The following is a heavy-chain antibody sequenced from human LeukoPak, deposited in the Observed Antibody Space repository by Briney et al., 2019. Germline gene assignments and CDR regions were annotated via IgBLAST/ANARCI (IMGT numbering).Heavy chain of an antibody. CDR3: ARTTIAAAGYMDV. Sequence: SETLSLTCTASGGSISSYYWSWIRQPPGKGLEWIGYIYSSGSTNYNPSLKSRVTISVDTSKNQFSLRLSSVTAADTAVFYCARTTIAAAGYMDVWGKGTTVTVSS. CDR2: IYSSGST. J-gene: IGHJ6*03. CDR1: GGSISSYY. D-gene: IGHD6-13*01. V-gene: IGHV4-4*09.